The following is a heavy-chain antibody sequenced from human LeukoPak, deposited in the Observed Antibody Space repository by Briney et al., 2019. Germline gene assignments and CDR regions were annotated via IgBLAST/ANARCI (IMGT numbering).Heavy chain of an antibody. CDR3: AKEAWIQLWFPFDY. Sequence: GGSLRLSCAASGFTFDDYAVHWVRQAPGKGLEWVSGISWNSGSIGYADSVKGRFTISRDNAENSLYLQMNSLRAEDTALYYCAKEAWIQLWFPFDYWGQGTLVTVSS. V-gene: IGHV3-9*01. J-gene: IGHJ4*02. CDR2: ISWNSGSI. D-gene: IGHD5-18*01. CDR1: GFTFDDYA.